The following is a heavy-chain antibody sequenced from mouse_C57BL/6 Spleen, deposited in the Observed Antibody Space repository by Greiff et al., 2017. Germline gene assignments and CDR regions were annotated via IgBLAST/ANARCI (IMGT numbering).Heavy chain of an antibody. V-gene: IGHV1-22*01. CDR1: GYTFTDYN. D-gene: IGHD2-10*01. J-gene: IGHJ2*01. Sequence: VQLQQSGPELVKPGSSVKMSCKASGYTFTDYNMHWVKQSHGKSLEWIGYINPNNGGTSYNQKFKGKATLTVNKSSSTAYMELRSLTSEDSAVYYCARSLLTFFDYWGQGTTLTVSS. CDR2: INPNNGGT. CDR3: ARSLLTFFDY.